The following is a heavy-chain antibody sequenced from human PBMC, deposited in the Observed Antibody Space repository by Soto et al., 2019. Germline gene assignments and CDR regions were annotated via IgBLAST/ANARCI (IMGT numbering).Heavy chain of an antibody. Sequence: SETLSLTCTVSGGSISSYYWSWIRQPPGKGLEWIGYIYYSGSTNYNPSLKSRVTISVDTSKNQFSLKLSSVTAADTAVYYCARMVATLIDYWGQGTLVTVSS. CDR1: GGSISSYY. CDR3: ARMVATLIDY. J-gene: IGHJ4*02. CDR2: IYYSGST. D-gene: IGHD5-12*01. V-gene: IGHV4-59*01.